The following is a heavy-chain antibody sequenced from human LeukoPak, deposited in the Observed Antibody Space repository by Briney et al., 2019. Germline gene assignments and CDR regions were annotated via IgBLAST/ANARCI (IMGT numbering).Heavy chain of an antibody. D-gene: IGHD1-14*01. CDR1: GFTFSSYA. J-gene: IGHJ4*02. CDR3: ARGMLPEDFDY. Sequence: SGGSLRLSCAASGFTFSSYAMHWVRQAPGKGLEWVAVISYDGSNKYYADSVKGRFTISRDNSKNTLYLQVNSLRAEDTAVYYCARGMLPEDFDYWGQGTLATVSS. V-gene: IGHV3-30-3*01. CDR2: ISYDGSNK.